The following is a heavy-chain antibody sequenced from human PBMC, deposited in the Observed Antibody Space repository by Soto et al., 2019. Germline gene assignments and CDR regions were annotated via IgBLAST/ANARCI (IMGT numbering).Heavy chain of an antibody. CDR2: IYYSGST. J-gene: IGHJ6*02. V-gene: IGHV4-39*01. CDR3: ARLGGAVAPYYYGMDV. Sequence: QLQLQESGPGLVKPSETLSLTCTVSGGSISSSSYYWGWIRQPPGKGLEWIGSIYYSGSTYYNPSLKRRVPISVDTSKTQFSLKLSSVTAADTAVYYCARLGGAVAPYYYGMDVWGQGTTVTVSS. CDR1: GGSISSSSYY. D-gene: IGHD6-19*01.